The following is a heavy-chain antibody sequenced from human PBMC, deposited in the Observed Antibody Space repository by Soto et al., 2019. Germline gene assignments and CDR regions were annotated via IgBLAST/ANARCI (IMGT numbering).Heavy chain of an antibody. CDR1: GFTFSSYA. J-gene: IGHJ4*02. CDR3: AKFFAETGGSGGWPWSFHF. Sequence: EVQLLESGGGLVQPGGSLRLSCAASGFTFSSYAMSWVRQASGKGLEWGSAISGSGPTTYYAGSVKGRFTISRDNSKSTLYLQMNSLRSEDSAVYYCAKFFAETGGSGGWPWSFHFWGQGTLVTVSS. V-gene: IGHV3-23*01. D-gene: IGHD6-25*01. CDR2: ISGSGPTT.